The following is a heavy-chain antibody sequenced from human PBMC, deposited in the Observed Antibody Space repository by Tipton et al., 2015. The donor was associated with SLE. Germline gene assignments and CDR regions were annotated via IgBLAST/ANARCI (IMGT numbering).Heavy chain of an antibody. V-gene: IGHV4-59*12. CDR3: ARDPIPATGVSFDY. CDR2: IYYSGGT. CDR1: GGSFSGYY. J-gene: IGHJ4*02. D-gene: IGHD6-13*01. Sequence: TLSLTCTVSGGSFSGYYWSWIRQPPGKGLEWIANIYYSGGTNYNPSLQSRVTISLDTSKNQFSLRLSSVTAADTAVYYCARDPIPATGVSFDYWGQGTLVTVSS.